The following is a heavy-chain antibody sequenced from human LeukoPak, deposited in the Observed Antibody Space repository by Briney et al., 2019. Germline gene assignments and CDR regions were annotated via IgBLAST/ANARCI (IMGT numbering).Heavy chain of an antibody. CDR3: AREILSGYSDY. D-gene: IGHD3-9*01. J-gene: IGHJ4*02. V-gene: IGHV3-48*02. CDR1: GGSVSSYY. Sequence: ETLSLTCTVSGGSVSSYYWSWVRQAPGKGLEWVSHISSSSSTIYYADSVKGRFTISRDNAKNSLYLQMNNLRDEDTAVYYCAREILSGYSDYWGQGTLVTVSS. CDR2: ISSSSSTI.